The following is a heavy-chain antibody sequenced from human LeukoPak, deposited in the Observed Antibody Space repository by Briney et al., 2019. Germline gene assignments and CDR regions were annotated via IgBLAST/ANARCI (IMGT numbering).Heavy chain of an antibody. J-gene: IGHJ4*02. Sequence: SVKVSCKASGGTFSSYAISWVRQAPGQGLEWMGGIIPIFGTANYAQKFQGRVTMTEDTSTDTAYMELSSLRSEDTAVYYCASTTGYSSGHQGWYFDYWGQGTLVTVSS. CDR1: GGTFSSYA. CDR3: ASTTGYSSGHQGWYFDY. V-gene: IGHV1-69*06. CDR2: IIPIFGTA. D-gene: IGHD6-19*01.